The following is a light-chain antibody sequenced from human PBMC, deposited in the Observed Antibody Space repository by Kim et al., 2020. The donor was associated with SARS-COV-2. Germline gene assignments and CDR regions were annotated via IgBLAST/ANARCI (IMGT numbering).Light chain of an antibody. V-gene: IGLV2-8*01. CDR3: SSYAGKV. Sequence: QSALTQPPSASGSPGQSVTISCTGTGSDVGDYNYVSCYQQHPGKAPKLMIYEVSKRPSGVPDRFSGSKSGNTASLTVSGLQAEDEADYYCSSYAGKVFGTGTKVTVL. CDR2: EVS. J-gene: IGLJ1*01. CDR1: GSDVGDYNY.